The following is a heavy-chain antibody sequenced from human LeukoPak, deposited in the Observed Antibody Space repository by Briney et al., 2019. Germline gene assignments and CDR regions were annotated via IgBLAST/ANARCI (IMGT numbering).Heavy chain of an antibody. D-gene: IGHD1-26*01. CDR3: AKVHRWESYFDY. CDR1: GFTFDDYA. CDR2: ISWNSGSI. J-gene: IGHJ4*02. Sequence: GRSLRLSCAASGFTFDDYAMHWVRQAPGKGLEWVSGISWNSGSIGYADSVKGRFTISRDNAKNSLYLQMNSLRAEDTALYYCAKVHRWESYFDYWGQGTLVTVSS. V-gene: IGHV3-9*01.